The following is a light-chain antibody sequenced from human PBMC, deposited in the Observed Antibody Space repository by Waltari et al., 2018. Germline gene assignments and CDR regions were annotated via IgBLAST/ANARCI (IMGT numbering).Light chain of an antibody. CDR1: QSISRSF. CDR3: QQYGSSPPFT. Sequence: EIVLTQSPGTLSLSPGDRVTLSCRASQSISRSFLAWYRQKPGQPPSLLIHGASSRATGIPDRFSGSGSGTDFTLTISRLEPEDFAVYYCQQYGSSPPFTFGQGTKLEI. CDR2: GAS. J-gene: IGKJ2*01. V-gene: IGKV3-20*01.